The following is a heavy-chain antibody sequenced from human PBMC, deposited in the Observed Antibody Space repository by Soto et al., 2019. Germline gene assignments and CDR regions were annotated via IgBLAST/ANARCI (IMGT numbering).Heavy chain of an antibody. V-gene: IGHV4-34*01. Sequence: QVQLQQWGAGLLKPSETLSLTCAVYGGSFSGYYWSWIRQPPGKGLEWIGEVNHSGSTNYNPSLKSRVTISVDTSKNQFSLKLSSVTAADTAVYYCARINSGSYYGYWGQGTLVTVSS. CDR3: ARINSGSYYGY. CDR1: GGSFSGYY. J-gene: IGHJ4*02. D-gene: IGHD1-26*01. CDR2: VNHSGST.